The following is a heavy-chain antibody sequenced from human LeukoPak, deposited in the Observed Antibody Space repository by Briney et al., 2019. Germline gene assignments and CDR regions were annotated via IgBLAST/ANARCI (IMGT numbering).Heavy chain of an antibody. CDR1: GFTFSSYA. CDR2: VSGSGGST. CDR3: AKVGATQDF. Sequence: PGGSLRLSCAASGFTFSSYAMSWVRQTPGKGLQWVSAVSGSGGSTYYADSVKGRFTISRDNSQNTLYLQMNSLRAEDTAVYYCAKVGATQDFWGQGTLVTVSP. V-gene: IGHV3-23*01. J-gene: IGHJ4*02. D-gene: IGHD1-26*01.